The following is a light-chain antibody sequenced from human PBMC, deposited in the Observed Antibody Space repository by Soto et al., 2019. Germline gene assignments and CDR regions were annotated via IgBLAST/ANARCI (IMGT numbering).Light chain of an antibody. V-gene: IGKV1-39*01. Sequence: DIQITQSPSSLSASVGDRVTITCRASQSIRYYLNWYQQKPGKAPKLLIYAASSLQSGVPSRFSGSGSGTDFTLTISSLQPEDFATYYCQQSYSTPQNTFGQGTKLEIK. CDR2: AAS. CDR3: QQSYSTPQNT. CDR1: QSIRYY. J-gene: IGKJ2*01.